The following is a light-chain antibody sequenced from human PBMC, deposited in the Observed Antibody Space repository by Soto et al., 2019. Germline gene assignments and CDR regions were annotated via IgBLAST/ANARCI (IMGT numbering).Light chain of an antibody. Sequence: EIVLTQSPGTLSLSPGDRATLSCRASQSVEITNLAWYQQIPGQAPRLLIYGASRRATGIPDRFSVSGSGTDFTLTINRLEPEDFAMYYCQHFDTTPPWTFGQGTKVESK. J-gene: IGKJ1*01. CDR1: QSVEITN. CDR2: GAS. CDR3: QHFDTTPPWT. V-gene: IGKV3-20*01.